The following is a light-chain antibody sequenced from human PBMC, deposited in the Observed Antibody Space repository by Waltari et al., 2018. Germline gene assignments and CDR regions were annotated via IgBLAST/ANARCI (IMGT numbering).Light chain of an antibody. Sequence: ETVLTQSPATLSLSPGERAPLSCRASQSVDIYLAWYQQKPGQAPRLLLYDASHRATGIPARFSGSGSGTDFTLTISSLEPEDFAVYYCQQRRNWPPLTFGGGTKVEIK. CDR2: DAS. J-gene: IGKJ4*01. V-gene: IGKV3-11*01. CDR3: QQRRNWPPLT. CDR1: QSVDIY.